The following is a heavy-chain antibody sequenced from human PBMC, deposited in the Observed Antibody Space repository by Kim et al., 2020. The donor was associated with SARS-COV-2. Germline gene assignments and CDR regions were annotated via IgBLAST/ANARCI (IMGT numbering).Heavy chain of an antibody. D-gene: IGHD2-2*02. CDR2: INHSGST. V-gene: IGHV4-34*01. J-gene: IGHJ6*03. CDR3: ARRDIVVVPAAINYYYYYYMDV. CDR1: GGSFSGYY. Sequence: SETLSLTCAVYGGSFSGYYWSWIRQPPGKGLEWIGEINHSGSTNYNPSLKSRVTISVDTSKNQFSLKLSSVTAADTAVYYCARRDIVVVPAAINYYYYYYMDVWGKGTTVTVSS.